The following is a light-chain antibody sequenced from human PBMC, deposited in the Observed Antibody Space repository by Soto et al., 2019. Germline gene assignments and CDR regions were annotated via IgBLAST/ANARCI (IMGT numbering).Light chain of an antibody. V-gene: IGKV3-11*01. Sequence: EIVLTQSPATLCVSPGGRVTLSCRASQNLHSFLNWYQQRPGQAPRPLIYDGSKRAAGVPDRISGDGSGTDYTLTISSLEPEDFAVYYCQQRTRWPMTFGQGTRLEI. J-gene: IGKJ5*01. CDR1: QNLHSF. CDR3: QQRTRWPMT. CDR2: DGS.